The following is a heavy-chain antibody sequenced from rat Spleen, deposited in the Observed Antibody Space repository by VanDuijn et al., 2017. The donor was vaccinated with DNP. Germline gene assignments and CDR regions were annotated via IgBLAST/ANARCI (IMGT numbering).Heavy chain of an antibody. CDR2: INYSGNT. V-gene: IGHV3-1*01. D-gene: IGHD1-2*01. J-gene: IGHJ2*01. Sequence: EVQLQESGPGLVKPSQSLSLTCSVTGYSITSNYWAWIRKFPGTKMEWMGYINYSGNTGYNTSLKSRISITRDTSKNQFFLQLNSVTTEDTATYYCARGSSPDYWGQGVMVTVSS. CDR3: ARGSSPDY. CDR1: GYSITSNY.